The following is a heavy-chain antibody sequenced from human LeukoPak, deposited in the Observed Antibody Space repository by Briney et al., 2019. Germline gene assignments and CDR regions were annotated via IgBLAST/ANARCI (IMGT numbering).Heavy chain of an antibody. V-gene: IGHV1-69*06. CDR3: ARGPYSSGWYADY. CDR1: GGTFSSYA. D-gene: IGHD6-19*01. J-gene: IGHJ4*02. CDR2: IIPIFGTA. Sequence: SVKVSCKASGGTFSSYAISWVRQAPGQGLEWMGGIIPIFGTANYAQKFQGRVTITADKSTSTAYMELSSLRSEDTAVYYCARGPYSSGWYADYWGQGTLVTVSS.